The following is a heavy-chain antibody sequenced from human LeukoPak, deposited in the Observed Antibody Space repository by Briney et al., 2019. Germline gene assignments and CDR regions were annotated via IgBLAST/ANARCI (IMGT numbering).Heavy chain of an antibody. D-gene: IGHD1-26*01. V-gene: IGHV3-21*01. J-gene: IGHJ4*02. Sequence: GGSLRLSCAASGFXFSSYSMNWVRQAPGKGLEWVSSISSSSSYIYYADSVKGRFTISRDNAKNSLYLQMNSLRAEDTAVYYCARGLVGATGAYYFDYWGQGTLVTVSS. CDR1: GFXFSSYS. CDR3: ARGLVGATGAYYFDY. CDR2: ISSSSSYI.